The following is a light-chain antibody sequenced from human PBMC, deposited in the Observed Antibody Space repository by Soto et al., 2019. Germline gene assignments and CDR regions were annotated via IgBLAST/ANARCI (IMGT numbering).Light chain of an antibody. Sequence: QYVLTQPPSVSGSPGQSVTISCTGTSSDVGSYNRVSWYQQPPGKAPKLMIYEVSNRPSGVSNRFSGSKSGNTASLTISGLQAEDEADYYCSSYTSSSTVVFGGGTKLTVL. CDR2: EVS. CDR3: SSYTSSSTVV. V-gene: IGLV2-18*02. CDR1: SSDVGSYNR. J-gene: IGLJ2*01.